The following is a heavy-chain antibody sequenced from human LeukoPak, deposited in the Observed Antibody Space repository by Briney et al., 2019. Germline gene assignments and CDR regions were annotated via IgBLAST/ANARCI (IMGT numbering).Heavy chain of an antibody. Sequence: GGSLRLXCAASGFTFSIYAMSWDRQAPGKGLEWVSSITSSGETTYYAGSVKGQLTISRDNSKSTVYLQMNSLRAEDTAVYYCARDRPNYYGANGHYYRRDGDYWGQGTLVTVSS. CDR2: ITSSGETT. D-gene: IGHD3-22*01. V-gene: IGHV3-23*01. CDR1: GFTFSIYA. CDR3: ARDRPNYYGANGHYYRRDGDY. J-gene: IGHJ4*02.